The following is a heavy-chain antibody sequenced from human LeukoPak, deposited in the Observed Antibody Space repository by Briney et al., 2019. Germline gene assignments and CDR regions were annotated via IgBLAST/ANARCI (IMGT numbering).Heavy chain of an antibody. CDR2: IYSGGST. Sequence: PGGSLRLSCAASGFTVRSNYVSWVRQAPGKGLEWVSVIYSGGSTYYADSVKGRFTISRHNSKNTLYLQKNSLRAEDMAVYYCARGEAGYLPRYYYYGMDVWGQGTTVTVSS. CDR1: GFTVRSNY. V-gene: IGHV3-53*04. J-gene: IGHJ6*02. D-gene: IGHD5-18*01. CDR3: ARGEAGYLPRYYYYGMDV.